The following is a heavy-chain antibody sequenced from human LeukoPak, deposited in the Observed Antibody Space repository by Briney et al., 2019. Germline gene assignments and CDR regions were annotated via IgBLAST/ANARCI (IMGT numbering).Heavy chain of an antibody. CDR1: GFTVSSNY. CDR2: IYSGGST. CDR3: ARDGGVRSFDP. V-gene: IGHV3-53*01. Sequence: GGSLRLSCAASGFTVSSNYMSWVRQAPGKGLEWVSVIYSGGSTYYADSVKGRFTISRDNSKSTLYLQMNSLRAEDTAVYYCARDGGVRSFDPWGQGTLVTVSS. D-gene: IGHD3-16*01. J-gene: IGHJ5*02.